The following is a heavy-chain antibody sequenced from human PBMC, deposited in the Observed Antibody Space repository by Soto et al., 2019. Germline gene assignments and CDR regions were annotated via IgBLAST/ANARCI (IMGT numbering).Heavy chain of an antibody. V-gene: IGHV1-18*01. CDR1: GYTFNTYF. Sequence: HVQLVQSGGELKKPGASVKVSCNPSGYTFNTYFITWVRQAPGQGLEWMGWISPHNGNTNYAEQFQGRVTMTTDTITKTAYMELRNLRFDDTAVYYCARETSNSFDYWGQGTLVTFSS. D-gene: IGHD2-2*01. J-gene: IGHJ4*02. CDR3: ARETSNSFDY. CDR2: ISPHNGNT.